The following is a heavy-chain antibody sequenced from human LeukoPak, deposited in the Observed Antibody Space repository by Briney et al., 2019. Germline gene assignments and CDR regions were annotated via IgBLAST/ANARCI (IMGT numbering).Heavy chain of an antibody. CDR1: GYTFTSYD. D-gene: IGHD2-15*01. CDR2: MKPNSGNT. J-gene: IGHJ4*02. Sequence: ASVKVSCKASGYTFTSYDINWVRQATGQGLEWMGWMKPNSGNTSYEHKFQRRVTMTRNTSISTAYMELSSLRSEDTAVYYCARGLVGKSATIAYWGQGTLVTVSS. V-gene: IGHV1-8*01. CDR3: ARGLVGKSATIAY.